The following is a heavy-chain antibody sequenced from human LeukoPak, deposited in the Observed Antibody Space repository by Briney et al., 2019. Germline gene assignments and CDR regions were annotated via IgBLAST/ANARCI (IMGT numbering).Heavy chain of an antibody. V-gene: IGHV4-59*01. CDR2: IYYSGNT. CDR1: GGSISSYY. Sequence: TASETLSLTCTVSGGSISSYYWSWIRQPPGKGLEWIGYIYYSGNTNYNPSLKSRVTISVDTSKNQFSLKLSSVTAADTAVYYCARVGRWELPDYYYGMDVWGQGTTVTVSS. J-gene: IGHJ6*02. D-gene: IGHD1-26*01. CDR3: ARVGRWELPDYYYGMDV.